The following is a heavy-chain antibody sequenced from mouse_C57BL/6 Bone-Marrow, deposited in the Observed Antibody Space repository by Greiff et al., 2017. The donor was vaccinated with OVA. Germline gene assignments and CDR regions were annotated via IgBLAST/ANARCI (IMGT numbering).Heavy chain of an antibody. CDR1: GFTFSDAW. CDR3: TRGLCYGSSPWYFDV. D-gene: IGHD1-1*01. Sequence: DVKLVESGGGLVQPGGSMKLSCAASGFTFSDAWMDWVRQSPEKGLEWVAEIRNKANNHATYYAESVKGRFTISRDDSKSSVYLQMNSLRAEDTGIYYCTRGLCYGSSPWYFDVWGTGTTVTVSS. CDR2: IRNKANNHAT. J-gene: IGHJ1*03. V-gene: IGHV6-6*01.